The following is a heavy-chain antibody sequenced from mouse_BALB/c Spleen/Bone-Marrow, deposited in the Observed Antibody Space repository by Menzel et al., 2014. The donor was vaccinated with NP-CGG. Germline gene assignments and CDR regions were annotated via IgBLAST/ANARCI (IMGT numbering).Heavy chain of an antibody. CDR3: ARLGYGNSLAMDH. V-gene: IGHV4-1*02. CDR1: GFDFSRYG. D-gene: IGHD2-10*02. CDR2: INPDSSTI. Sequence: EVKLMESGGGLVQPGGSLKLSCAASGFDFSRYGMSWVRQAPGKGLEWIGEINPDSSTINYTPSLRDKFIISRDSAKNTLYLQMSEVRSEDTALYYCARLGYGNSLAMDHWGQGTSVTVSS. J-gene: IGHJ4*01.